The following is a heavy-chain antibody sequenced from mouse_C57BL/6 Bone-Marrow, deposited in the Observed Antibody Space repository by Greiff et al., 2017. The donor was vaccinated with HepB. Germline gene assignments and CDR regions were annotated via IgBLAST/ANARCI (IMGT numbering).Heavy chain of an antibody. CDR1: GYTFTSYW. CDR2: IYPGSGST. J-gene: IGHJ2*01. Sequence: QVQLKESGAELVKPGASVKMSCKASGYTFTSYWITWVKQRPGQGLEWIGDIYPGSGSTNYNEKFKSKATLTVDTSSSTAYMQLSSLTSEDSAVYYCARSTMDYWGQGTTLTVSS. V-gene: IGHV1-55*01. CDR3: ARSTMDY. D-gene: IGHD2-1*01.